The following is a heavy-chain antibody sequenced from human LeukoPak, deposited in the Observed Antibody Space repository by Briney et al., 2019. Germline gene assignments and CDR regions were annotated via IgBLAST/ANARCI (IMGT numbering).Heavy chain of an antibody. CDR1: GGSISSSSYY. CDR3: ARQNYGYSRSWVWFDP. Sequence: SETLSLTCTVSGGSISSSSYYWGWIRQPTGKGLEWIGSIYYSGSTYYNPSLKSRVTISVDTSKNQFSLNLSSVTAADTAVYYCARQNYGYSRSWVWFDPWGQGTLVTVSS. V-gene: IGHV4-39*01. CDR2: IYYSGST. J-gene: IGHJ5*02. D-gene: IGHD6-13*01.